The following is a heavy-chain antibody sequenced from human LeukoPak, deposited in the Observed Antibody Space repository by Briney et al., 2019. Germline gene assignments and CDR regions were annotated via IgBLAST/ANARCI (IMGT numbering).Heavy chain of an antibody. CDR1: GFTFSSYW. J-gene: IGHJ4*02. Sequence: GGSLRLSCVASGFTFSSYWMTWVRQAPGKGLEWVANIKQDGSEKNYVDSVKGRFTISRDNAKNALYLQMNSLRAEDTAVYYCARTSGSYFGKAGYLDYWGQGNQVTVSS. V-gene: IGHV3-7*01. CDR3: ARTSGSYFGKAGYLDY. D-gene: IGHD1-26*01. CDR2: IKQDGSEK.